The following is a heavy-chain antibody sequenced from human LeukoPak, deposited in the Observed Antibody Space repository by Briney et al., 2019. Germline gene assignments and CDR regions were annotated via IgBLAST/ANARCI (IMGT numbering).Heavy chain of an antibody. J-gene: IGHJ4*02. D-gene: IGHD3-22*01. V-gene: IGHV3-21*01. Sequence: GGSLRLSCAASGFTLSRYNMNWVRQAPGKGLEWVSSISTSSSYIYYADSLKGRLTISRDNARKSVYLQMNSLRAEDTAVYYCARELLDSGYIFFVDYFDYWGQGTLVTVSS. CDR1: GFTLSRYN. CDR3: ARELLDSGYIFFVDYFDY. CDR2: ISTSSSYI.